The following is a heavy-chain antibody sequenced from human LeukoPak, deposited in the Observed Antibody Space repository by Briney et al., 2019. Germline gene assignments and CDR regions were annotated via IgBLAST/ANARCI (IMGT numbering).Heavy chain of an antibody. CDR1: GGSFSGYY. CDR2: INHSGST. Sequence: SETLSLTCAVYGGSFSGYYWSWIRQPPGKGLEWIGEINHSGSTNYNPSLKSRVTISVDTSKNQFSLKLSSVTAADTAVYYCARGHPPGYWGQGTLVTVST. V-gene: IGHV4-34*01. J-gene: IGHJ4*02. CDR3: ARGHPPGY.